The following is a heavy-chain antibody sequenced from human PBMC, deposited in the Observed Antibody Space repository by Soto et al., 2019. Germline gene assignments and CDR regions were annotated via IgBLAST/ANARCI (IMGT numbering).Heavy chain of an antibody. Sequence: GGSLRLSCAASGFTFSSYAMSWVRQAPGKGLEWVSAISGSGGSTYYADSVKGRFTISRDNCKNTLYLQMNSLRAEDTAVYYCAKGERGCYNCFNYHCFDYWGQGTLVTVSS. D-gene: IGHD4-4*01. CDR3: AKGERGCYNCFNYHCFDY. CDR1: GFTFSSYA. V-gene: IGHV3-23*01. CDR2: ISGSGGST. J-gene: IGHJ4*02.